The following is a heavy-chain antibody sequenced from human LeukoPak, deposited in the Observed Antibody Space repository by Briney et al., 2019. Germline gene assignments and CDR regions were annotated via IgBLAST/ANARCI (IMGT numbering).Heavy chain of an antibody. CDR3: AGRRVLDASFDY. CDR2: IYSGDNT. J-gene: IGHJ4*02. Sequence: GGSLRLSCAASGFTVSNNYMSWVRQAPGKGLEWVSVIYSGDNTYYVESVKGRFTISRDNSKNTLFLQMNRLRAEDTAVYYCAGRRVLDASFDYWGQGTLVTVTS. V-gene: IGHV3-66*02. CDR1: GFTVSNNY. D-gene: IGHD3-16*01.